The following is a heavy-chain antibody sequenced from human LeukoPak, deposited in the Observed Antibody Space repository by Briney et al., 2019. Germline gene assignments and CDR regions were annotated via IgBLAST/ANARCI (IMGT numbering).Heavy chain of an antibody. J-gene: IGHJ6*02. D-gene: IGHD5-12*01. V-gene: IGHV4-38-2*02. CDR1: GYSITSGYY. CDR3: ARDLGTRGYSGYDESRYYYYYGMDV. Sequence: SETLSLTCTVSGYSITSGYYWGWIRQPPGKGLEWIGNIYHSGSTYYNPSLKSRVTISVDTSKNQFSLRLNSVTAADTAVYYCARDLGTRGYSGYDESRYYYYYGMDVWGQGTTVTVSS. CDR2: IYHSGST.